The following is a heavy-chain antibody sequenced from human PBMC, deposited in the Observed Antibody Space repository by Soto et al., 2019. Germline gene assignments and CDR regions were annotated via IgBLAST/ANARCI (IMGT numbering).Heavy chain of an antibody. V-gene: IGHV3-30*18. CDR2: IAYDGNNR. J-gene: IGHJ4*02. CDR3: AKDSLAVGATEIDY. CDR1: GFTFSSFA. Sequence: QVQLVESGGGVVQPGGSPRLSCGTSGFTFSSFAMHWVRQAPGKGLEWVAVIAYDGNNRFYADSVKGRFTISRDNSKKTLNLQMNSLTTEDTAVYYCAKDSLAVGATEIDYWGQGTLVTVSS. D-gene: IGHD1-26*01.